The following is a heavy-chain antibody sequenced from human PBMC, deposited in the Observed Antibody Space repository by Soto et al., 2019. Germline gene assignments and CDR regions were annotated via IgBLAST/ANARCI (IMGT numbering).Heavy chain of an antibody. D-gene: IGHD3-3*02. Sequence: QVQLQESGPGLVKPSETLSPTCIVSGGSVSSNGYYWTWIRQSPGRGLEWIGYIHDNGRTHYNPSLKSRVTMSRDMSENHVSLKLSSVNIADTAVYYCARLTDISGWPFDYWGQGTLVTVSS. CDR2: IHDNGRT. V-gene: IGHV4-61*03. CDR1: GGSVSSNGYY. CDR3: ARLTDISGWPFDY. J-gene: IGHJ4*02.